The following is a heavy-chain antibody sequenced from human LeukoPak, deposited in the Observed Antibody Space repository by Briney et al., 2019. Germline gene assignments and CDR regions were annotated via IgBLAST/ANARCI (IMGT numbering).Heavy chain of an antibody. CDR3: ARDRDSSTWYWFDP. CDR1: GGSISSYY. J-gene: IGHJ5*02. V-gene: IGHV4-59*01. Sequence: SETLSLTCTVSGGSISSYYWSWIRQPPGKGLEWIGYIYYSGSTNYNPSLKSRATISIDTSKNQFSLKLNSVTAADTAGYYCARDRDSSTWYWFDPWGQGTLVTVSS. CDR2: IYYSGST. D-gene: IGHD6-13*01.